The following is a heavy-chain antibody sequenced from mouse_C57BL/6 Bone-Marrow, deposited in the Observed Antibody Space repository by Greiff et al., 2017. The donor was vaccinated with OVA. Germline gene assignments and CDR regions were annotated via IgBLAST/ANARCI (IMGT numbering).Heavy chain of an antibody. V-gene: IGHV7-3*01. CDR2: IRNKANGYTT. CDR1: GFTFTDYY. Sequence: DVKLVESGGGLVQPGGSLSLSCAASGFTFTDYYMSWVHQPPGKALEWLGFIRNKANGYTTEYSASVKGRFTISRDNSQSILYLQMNALRAEDSATYYCARYEDEYFDVWGTGTTVTVSS. CDR3: ARYEDEYFDV. J-gene: IGHJ1*03.